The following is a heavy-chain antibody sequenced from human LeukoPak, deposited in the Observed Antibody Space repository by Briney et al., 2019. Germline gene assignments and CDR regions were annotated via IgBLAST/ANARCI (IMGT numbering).Heavy chain of an antibody. CDR3: ARDRSPTLSGSRPNDAFDI. CDR1: GGPISSGGYY. V-gene: IGHV4-31*02. D-gene: IGHD1-26*01. Sequence: SETLSLTGPVSGGPISSGGYYWSWSRQPPGKGLEWIGYIYYSGSTYYNPSLKSRVTISVDTSKNQFSLKLSSVTAADTAVYYCARDRSPTLSGSRPNDAFDIWGQGTMVTVSS. J-gene: IGHJ3*02. CDR2: IYYSGST.